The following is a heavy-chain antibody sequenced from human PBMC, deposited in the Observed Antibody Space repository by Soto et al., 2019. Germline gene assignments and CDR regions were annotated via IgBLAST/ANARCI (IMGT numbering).Heavy chain of an antibody. V-gene: IGHV1-3*01. Sequence: ASVKVSCKASGYTFTSYAMHWVRQAPGQRLEWMGWINAGNGNTKYSQKFQGRVTITRDTSASTAYMEVSSLRSEDTAVYYCARDWGSGWYYYYYGMDVWGQGTTVTVSS. D-gene: IGHD6-19*01. CDR1: GYTFTSYA. CDR3: ARDWGSGWYYYYYGMDV. J-gene: IGHJ6*02. CDR2: INAGNGNT.